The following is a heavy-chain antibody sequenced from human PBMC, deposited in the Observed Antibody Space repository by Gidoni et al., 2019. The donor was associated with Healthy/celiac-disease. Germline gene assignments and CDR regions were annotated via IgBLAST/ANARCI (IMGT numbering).Heavy chain of an antibody. Sequence: HVQLVQSGAEVKTPGSSVTVSCKASGGTFSSYTISWVRQAPGQGLEWMGRIIPILGIANYAQKFQGRVTITADKSTSTAYMELSSLRSEDTAVYYCARAGYCSSTSCYGAFDIWGQGTMVTVSS. V-gene: IGHV1-69*02. CDR1: GGTFSSYT. CDR3: ARAGYCSSTSCYGAFDI. J-gene: IGHJ3*02. CDR2: IIPILGIA. D-gene: IGHD2-2*01.